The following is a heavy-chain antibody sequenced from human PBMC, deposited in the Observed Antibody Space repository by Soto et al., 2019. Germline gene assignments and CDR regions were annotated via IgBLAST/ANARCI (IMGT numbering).Heavy chain of an antibody. CDR2: IYYSGST. CDR1: GGSISSYY. CDR3: ARVGGINGRIRPNRHKYGKGV. J-gene: IGHJ6*01. D-gene: IGHD1-20*01. V-gene: IGHV4-59*01. Sequence: SETLSLTCTVSGGSISSYYWSWIRQPPGKGLEWIGYIYYSGSTNYNPSLKSRVTISVDTSKNQSSLKLSSVTAADTAVYYCARVGGINGRIRPNRHKYGKGVRGQGTTVHVSS.